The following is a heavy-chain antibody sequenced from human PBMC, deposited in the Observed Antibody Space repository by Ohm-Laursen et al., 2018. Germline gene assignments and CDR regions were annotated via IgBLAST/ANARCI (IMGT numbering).Heavy chain of an antibody. CDR1: GFTFSTYG. CDR3: ARLKGSPYFDY. Sequence: SLRLSCAASGFTFSTYGMHWVRQAPGKGLEWVAVVSYDGSYMYYADSVKGRFTISRDNSKNTLYLQMNSLRAEDTAVYYCARLKGSPYFDYWGQGTLVTVSS. CDR2: VSYDGSYM. V-gene: IGHV3-30*03. D-gene: IGHD1-26*01. J-gene: IGHJ4*02.